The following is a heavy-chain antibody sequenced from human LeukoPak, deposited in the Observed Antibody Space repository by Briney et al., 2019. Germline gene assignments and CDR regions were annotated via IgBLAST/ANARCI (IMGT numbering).Heavy chain of an antibody. Sequence: GGSLRLSCAASGFTFSSYGMSWVRQAPGEGRGWVSAISDSGGSTYYTDSVKGRFTISRDNSKNTLYLQMNSLRAEDTAVYYCASILLWYVYDYWGQGTLVTVSS. V-gene: IGHV3-23*01. J-gene: IGHJ4*02. CDR2: ISDSGGST. D-gene: IGHD3-10*01. CDR3: ASILLWYVYDY. CDR1: GFTFSSYG.